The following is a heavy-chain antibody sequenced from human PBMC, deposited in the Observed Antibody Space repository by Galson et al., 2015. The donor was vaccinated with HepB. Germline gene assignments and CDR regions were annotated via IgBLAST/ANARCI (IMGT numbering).Heavy chain of an antibody. J-gene: IGHJ4*02. D-gene: IGHD3-22*01. CDR3: ARDRELRITMIVVVNMDY. V-gene: IGHV1-2*02. CDR1: GYTFTGYY. Sequence: SVKVSCKASGYTFTGYYMHWVRQAPGQGLEWMGWINPNSGGTNYAQKFQGRVTMTRDTSISTAYMELSRLRSDDTAVYYCARDRELRITMIVVVNMDYWGQGTLVTVSS. CDR2: INPNSGGT.